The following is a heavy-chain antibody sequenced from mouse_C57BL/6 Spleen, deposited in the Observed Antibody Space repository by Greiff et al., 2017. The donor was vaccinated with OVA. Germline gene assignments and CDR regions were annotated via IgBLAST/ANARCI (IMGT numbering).Heavy chain of an antibody. CDR2: ISYDGSN. D-gene: IGHD2-2*01. Sequence: EVQLQQSGPGLVKPSQSLSLTCSVTGYSITSGYYWNWIRQFPGNKLEWMGYISYDGSNNYNPSLKNRISITRDTSKNQFFLKLNSVTTEDTATYYCARVGGYDDPLDYWGQGTTLTVSS. J-gene: IGHJ2*01. V-gene: IGHV3-6*01. CDR1: GYSITSGYY. CDR3: ARVGGYDDPLDY.